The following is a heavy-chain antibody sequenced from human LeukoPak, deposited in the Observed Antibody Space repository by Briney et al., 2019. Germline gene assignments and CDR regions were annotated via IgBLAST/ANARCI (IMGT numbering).Heavy chain of an antibody. D-gene: IGHD3-9*01. CDR3: ARSKDILTGYCFDY. J-gene: IGHJ4*02. V-gene: IGHV4-59*01. CDR2: IYYSGST. CDR1: GGSISSYY. Sequence: PSETLSLTCTVPGGSISSYYWSWIRQPPGKGLEWIGYIYYSGSTNYNPSLKSRVTMSVDTSKNQFSLKLSSVTAADTAVYYCARSKDILTGYCFDYWGQGTLVTVSS.